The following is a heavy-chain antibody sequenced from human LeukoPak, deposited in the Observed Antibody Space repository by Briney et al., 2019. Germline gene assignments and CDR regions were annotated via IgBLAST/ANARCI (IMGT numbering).Heavy chain of an antibody. CDR2: IYTGDTT. J-gene: IGHJ4*02. D-gene: IGHD1-14*01. CDR1: GFIVTNNY. CDR3: AKPYY. V-gene: IGHV3-53*01. Sequence: PGGSLRLSCAASGFIVTNNYMSWVRQAPGKGLEWVSSIYTGDTTEYAGSVKGRFTISRDNSKNTLYLQMNSLRAEDTAVYYCAKPYYWGQGTLVTVSS.